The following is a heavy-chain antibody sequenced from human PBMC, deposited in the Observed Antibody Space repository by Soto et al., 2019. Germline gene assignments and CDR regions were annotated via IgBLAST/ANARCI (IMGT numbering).Heavy chain of an antibody. CDR1: GYTFTSYD. CDR2: MNPNSGNT. CDR3: ARGPNRLRGGGNWFDR. V-gene: IGHV1-8*01. D-gene: IGHD5-12*01. Sequence: QVQLVQSGAEVKKPGASVKVSCKASGYTFTSYDINWVRQATGQGHEWMGWMNPNSGNTGYAQKFQGRVTMTRNTSISTANMELSSLRSEDTAEYYCARGPNRLRGGGNWFDRWGQGTLVTVYS. J-gene: IGHJ5*02.